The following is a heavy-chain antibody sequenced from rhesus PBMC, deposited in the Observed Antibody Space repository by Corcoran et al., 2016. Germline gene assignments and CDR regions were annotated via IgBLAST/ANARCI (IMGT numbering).Heavy chain of an antibody. CDR2: ITYSGST. CDR3: ASSYSGYSFY. V-gene: IGHV4-122*02. Sequence: QVQLQESGPGLVKPSETLSLTCAVSGGSIRGGDYDWSGVRQPPGKGLGWVGYITYSGSTSYNPSLKSRVTISRDTSKNQFSLKLSSVTAADTAVYYCASSYSGYSFYWGQGVLVTVSS. J-gene: IGHJ4*01. D-gene: IGHD5-24*01. CDR1: GGSIRGGDYD.